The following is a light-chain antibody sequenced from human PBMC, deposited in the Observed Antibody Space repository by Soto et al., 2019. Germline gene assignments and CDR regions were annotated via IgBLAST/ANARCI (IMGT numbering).Light chain of an antibody. Sequence: QSVLTQPASVSGSPGQSIAISCTGTSSDVGAYNYVSWYQQHPGKAPKLMIYDVSNRPSGVSDRFSGSKSGNTASLTISGLQAEDEADYYCSSYTPSDTYVFGSGTKVPVL. CDR3: SSYTPSDTYV. V-gene: IGLV2-14*01. CDR1: SSDVGAYNY. CDR2: DVS. J-gene: IGLJ1*01.